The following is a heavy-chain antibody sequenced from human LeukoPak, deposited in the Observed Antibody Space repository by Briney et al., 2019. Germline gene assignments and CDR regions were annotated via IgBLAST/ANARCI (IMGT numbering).Heavy chain of an antibody. D-gene: IGHD3-22*01. CDR3: AKAYYYDSSGRLYYFDS. CDR2: ISGGGGST. V-gene: IGHV3-23*01. CDR1: GFTFSSYV. Sequence: PGGSLRLSCAASGFTFSSYVMSWVRQAPGKGLEWVSAISGGGGSTYYADSVKGRFTISRDNSKNTLYLQMNSLRAEDTAVYYCAKAYYYDSSGRLYYFDSWGQGTLVTVSS. J-gene: IGHJ4*02.